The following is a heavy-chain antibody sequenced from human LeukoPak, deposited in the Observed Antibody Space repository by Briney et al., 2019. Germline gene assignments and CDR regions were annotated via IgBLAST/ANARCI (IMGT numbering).Heavy chain of an antibody. D-gene: IGHD3-10*01. J-gene: IGHJ6*02. CDR1: GGTFSSYA. V-gene: IGHV1-69*04. CDR2: IIPILGVA. Sequence: AVKVSCKASGGTFSSYAISWVRPAPGQGLEWMGRIIPILGVANYAQKSQGRVTITADKSTSTAYMELSSLRSEDTDVYYCARDGWYYCSGSYPLTYYYYGMDVWGQGTTVTVSS. CDR3: ARDGWYYCSGSYPLTYYYYGMDV.